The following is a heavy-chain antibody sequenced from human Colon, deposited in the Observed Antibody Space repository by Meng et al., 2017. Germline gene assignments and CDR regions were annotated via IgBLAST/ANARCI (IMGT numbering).Heavy chain of an antibody. J-gene: IGHJ5*02. D-gene: IGHD3-16*02. V-gene: IGHV3-66*02. CDR1: GFTLKNNY. CDR2: LYSGRIT. Sequence: VQLWELGGDLVQPGGSLRLSCVVSGFTLKNNYIHWVRQDPVRGLEWVAILYSGRITYYADSVKGRFTISRDDSKNTVHLQMNSLTVDDTALYYCATESFAAWGQGTLVTVSS. CDR3: ATESFAA.